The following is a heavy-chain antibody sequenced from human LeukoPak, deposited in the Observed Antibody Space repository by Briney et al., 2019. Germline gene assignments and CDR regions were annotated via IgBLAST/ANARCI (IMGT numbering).Heavy chain of an antibody. Sequence: PSETLSLTCAVYGGSFSGYYWSWIRQPPGKGLEWIGEINHSGSTNYNPSLKSRVTISVDTSKNQFPLKLSSVTAADTAVYYCARGVQLSYWGQGTLVTVSS. CDR2: INHSGST. V-gene: IGHV4-34*01. J-gene: IGHJ4*02. CDR3: ARGVQLSY. D-gene: IGHD1-1*01. CDR1: GGSFSGYY.